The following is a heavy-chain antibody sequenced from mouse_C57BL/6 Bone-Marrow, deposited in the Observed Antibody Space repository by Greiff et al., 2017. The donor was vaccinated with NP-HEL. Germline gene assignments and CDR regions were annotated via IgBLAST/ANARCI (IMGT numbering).Heavy chain of an antibody. CDR1: GYSITSGYY. V-gene: IGHV3-6*01. CDR3: ARGGIYGNYWYFDV. D-gene: IGHD2-1*01. J-gene: IGHJ1*03. CDR2: ISYDGSN. Sequence: ESGPGLVKPSQSLSLTCSVTGYSITSGYYWNWIRQFPGNKLEWMGYISYDGSNNYNPSLKNRISITRDTSKNQFFLKLNSVTTEDTATYYCARGGIYGNYWYFDVWGRGTTVTVSS.